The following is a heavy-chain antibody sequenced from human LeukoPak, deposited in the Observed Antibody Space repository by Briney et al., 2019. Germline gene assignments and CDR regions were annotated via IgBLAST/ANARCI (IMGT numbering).Heavy chain of an antibody. CDR2: IKSKTDGRTT. CDR3: TTDFRSLVEMGSYVGGLRS. V-gene: IGHV3-15*01. J-gene: IGHJ3*01. CDR1: GFTFSNAW. Sequence: GGSLRLSCAASGFTFSNAWMSWVRQAPGKGLEWVVRIKSKTDGRTTDYAAPVKGRFTISRDDSKNTLYLQMNSLKTEDTGVYYCTTDFRSLVEMGSYVGGLRSWGQGTMVTVSS. D-gene: IGHD1-26*01.